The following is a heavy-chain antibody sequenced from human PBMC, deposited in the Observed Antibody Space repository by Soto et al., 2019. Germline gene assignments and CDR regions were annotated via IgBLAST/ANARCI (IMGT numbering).Heavy chain of an antibody. D-gene: IGHD3-9*01. Sequence: QVHLVQSGDEVTKPGASVKVSCKASGYIFTGYHIHWVRQAPGRGLEWMGWINPNSGDTEYAQDFQGRVTMPRDTSFTLFYMEMSGLMADDTAVYYCARDARGTRGFDEMDIWGQGTTVTVSS. CDR3: ARDARGTRGFDEMDI. V-gene: IGHV1-2*02. J-gene: IGHJ6*02. CDR1: GYIFTGYH. CDR2: INPNSGDT.